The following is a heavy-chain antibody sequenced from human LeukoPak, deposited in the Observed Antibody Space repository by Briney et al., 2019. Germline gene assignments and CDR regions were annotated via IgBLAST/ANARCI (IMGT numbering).Heavy chain of an antibody. D-gene: IGHD6-19*01. Sequence: GGSLRLSCAASGFSFSSYGMHWVRQAPGKGLEWVAVIWYDGSKKYYADSVKGRFTISRDNSKNTLYLQMNSLRAEDTAVYYCAKDSSGWPNNWGQGTLVTVSS. V-gene: IGHV3-30*02. CDR3: AKDSSGWPNN. J-gene: IGHJ4*02. CDR2: IWYDGSKK. CDR1: GFSFSSYG.